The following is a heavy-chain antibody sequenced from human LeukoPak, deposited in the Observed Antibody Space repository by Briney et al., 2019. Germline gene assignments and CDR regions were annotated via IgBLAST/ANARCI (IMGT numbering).Heavy chain of an antibody. CDR2: LSYDGSNK. CDR3: ARETIVVVPAAKFSKFDP. J-gene: IGHJ5*02. CDR1: GFTFSSYA. Sequence: PGGSLRLSCAAYGFTFSSYAMHWVRQAPGKGLEWVAVLSYDGSNKYYADSVKGRFTISRDNSKNTLYLQMNSLRAEDTAGYYCARETIVVVPAAKFSKFDPWGQGTLVTVSS. V-gene: IGHV3-30-3*01. D-gene: IGHD2-2*01.